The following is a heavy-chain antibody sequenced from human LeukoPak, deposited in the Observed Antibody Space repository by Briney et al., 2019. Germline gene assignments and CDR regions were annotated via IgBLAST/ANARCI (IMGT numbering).Heavy chain of an antibody. D-gene: IGHD6-13*01. CDR2: ISSSGSTI. CDR3: ARSPSGIAAAGPIDY. CDR1: GFTFSDYY. V-gene: IGHV3-11*04. J-gene: IGHJ4*02. Sequence: GGSLRLSCAASGFTFSDYYMSWTRQAPGKGLEWVSYISSSGSTIYYADSVKGRFTISRDNAKNSLYLQMNSLRAEDTAVYYCARSPSGIAAAGPIDYWGQGTLVTVSS.